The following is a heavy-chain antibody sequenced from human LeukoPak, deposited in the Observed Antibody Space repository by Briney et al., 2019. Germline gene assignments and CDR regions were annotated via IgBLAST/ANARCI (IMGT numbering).Heavy chain of an antibody. Sequence: ASVKVSCKASGYTFSSYHIHWVRQAPGQGLEWMGIINPSGGSTSYAQKFQGRVTMTRDTSTSTVHVELSSLRSEDTAVYYCARDGQEYDTGFFDYWGQGTLVTVSS. D-gene: IGHD1-1*01. V-gene: IGHV1-46*01. CDR2: INPSGGST. J-gene: IGHJ4*02. CDR1: GYTFSSYH. CDR3: ARDGQEYDTGFFDY.